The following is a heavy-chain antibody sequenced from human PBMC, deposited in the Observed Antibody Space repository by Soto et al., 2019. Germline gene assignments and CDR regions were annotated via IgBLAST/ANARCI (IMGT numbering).Heavy chain of an antibody. V-gene: IGHV4-31*11. D-gene: IGHD2-15*01. J-gene: IGHJ4*02. Sequence: QVQLQESGPGLVKPSQTLSLTCAVSGGSTSGGGNLWNWIRQQPGKGLEWIGYIFYSGSTYYNPSLKSRVTISLDTSRRQFSLTLSSVTAADTAVYYCARGRECSGGTCYLFFDSWGQGTLVTVSS. CDR3: ARGRECSGGTCYLFFDS. CDR1: GGSTSGGGNL. CDR2: IFYSGST.